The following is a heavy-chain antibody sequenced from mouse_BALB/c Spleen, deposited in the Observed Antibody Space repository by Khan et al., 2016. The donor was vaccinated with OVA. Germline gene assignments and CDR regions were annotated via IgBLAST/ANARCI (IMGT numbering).Heavy chain of an antibody. Sequence: VQLQQSGVELAKPGASVKMSCKASGYTFINYWILWVKQRPGQGLEWIGYINPSTAYTEYNQNFTDQATLTADKSSRTAYMQLSSLTSEDSAVYYCARRGLRWDFDYWGQGTTLTVSS. CDR3: ARRGLRWDFDY. D-gene: IGHD1-1*01. CDR1: GYTFINYW. V-gene: IGHV1-7*01. J-gene: IGHJ2*01. CDR2: INPSTAYT.